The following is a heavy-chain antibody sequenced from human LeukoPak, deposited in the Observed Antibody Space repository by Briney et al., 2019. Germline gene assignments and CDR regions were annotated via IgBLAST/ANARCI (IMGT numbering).Heavy chain of an antibody. J-gene: IGHJ6*03. Sequence: ASVKVSCKASGYTFTSYYMHWVRQAPGQGPEWMGIIDPSGGSTSYAQKFQGRVTMTRDTSTSTVYMELSSLRSEDTAVYYCARARYYYYYMDVWGKGTTVTVSS. CDR1: GYTFTSYY. CDR3: ARARYYYYYMDV. V-gene: IGHV1-46*03. CDR2: IDPSGGST.